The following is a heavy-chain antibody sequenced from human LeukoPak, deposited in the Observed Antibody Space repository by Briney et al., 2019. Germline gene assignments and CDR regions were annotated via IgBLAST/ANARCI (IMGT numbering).Heavy chain of an antibody. Sequence: ASVKVSSKASGYTFTGYYMHWVRPAPGQRLGWMGWITPNSGGTNYAQKFQGRVTMTRDTSISTAYMELSRLRSDDTAVYYCARGRRGYCSSTSCATFDPWGRGTLVTVSS. CDR3: ARGRRGYCSSTSCATFDP. CDR1: GYTFTGYY. V-gene: IGHV1-2*02. CDR2: ITPNSGGT. D-gene: IGHD2-2*01. J-gene: IGHJ5*02.